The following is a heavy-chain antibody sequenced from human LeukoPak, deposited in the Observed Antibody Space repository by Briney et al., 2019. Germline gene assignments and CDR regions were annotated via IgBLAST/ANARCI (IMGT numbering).Heavy chain of an antibody. CDR1: GYTFTTYY. J-gene: IGHJ4*02. CDR2: INPKNGGT. V-gene: IGHV1-2*02. CDR3: ARLGIGVVPSAMLGDYYFDY. D-gene: IGHD2-2*01. Sequence: ASVKVSCKASGYTFTTYYLHWVRQAPGQALEWMGWINPKNGGTNYAQKFQDRFTMTWDTSISTAYMELSSLTSDDTAVYYCARLGIGVVPSAMLGDYYFDYWGQGTLVTVSS.